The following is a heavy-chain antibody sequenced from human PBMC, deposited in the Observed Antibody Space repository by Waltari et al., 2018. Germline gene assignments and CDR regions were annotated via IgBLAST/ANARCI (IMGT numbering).Heavy chain of an antibody. J-gene: IGHJ3*01. CDR1: GVSLTRKRHY. Sequence: QLQLPESGPGLVKPSETLSLTCSVSGVSLTRKRHYWGWIRPPPGQGPEWRATMSYSGTTYSSPPLKSRLTISRDTSKNQLSLKLGSVTAADTAVYYCATYIGASVGTAAFDVWGQGTMVSVSS. CDR3: ATYIGASVGTAAFDV. V-gene: IGHV4-39*01. CDR2: MSYSGTT. D-gene: IGHD5-12*01.